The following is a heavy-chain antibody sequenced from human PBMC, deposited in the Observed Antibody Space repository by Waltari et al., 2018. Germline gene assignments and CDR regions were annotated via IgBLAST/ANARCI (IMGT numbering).Heavy chain of an antibody. J-gene: IGHJ4*02. CDR1: GYTFTRFD. CDR3: ARGLYSSSWTFDY. D-gene: IGHD6-13*01. Sequence: QVQLVQSGAEVKKPGASVKVPCRASGYTFTRFDMHWLRQAHGQRLEWMGWINAGNGNTKYSQKFQGRVTITRDTSASTAYMELSSLRSEDMAVYYCARGLYSSSWTFDYWGQGTLVTVSS. CDR2: INAGNGNT. V-gene: IGHV1-3*01.